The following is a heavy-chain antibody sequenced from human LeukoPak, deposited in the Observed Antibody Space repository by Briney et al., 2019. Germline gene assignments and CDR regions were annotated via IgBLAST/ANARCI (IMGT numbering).Heavy chain of an antibody. Sequence: SETLSLTCAVYGGSFSGYYWNWIRQPPGKGLEWIGEINHSGSANYNPSLKSRVSMSVDTSKNQFSLRRTSVTAADTAVYYCARGDIATPGAAFDSWGQGTLIIVSS. J-gene: IGHJ4*02. CDR1: GGSFSGYY. D-gene: IGHD6-13*01. V-gene: IGHV4-34*01. CDR3: ARGDIATPGAAFDS. CDR2: INHSGSA.